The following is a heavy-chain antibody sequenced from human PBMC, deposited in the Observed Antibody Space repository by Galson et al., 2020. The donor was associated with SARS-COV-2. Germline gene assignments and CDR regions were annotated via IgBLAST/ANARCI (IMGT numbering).Heavy chain of an antibody. Sequence: GGSLRLSCAASGFTFSSYEMNWVRQAPGKGLEWVSYISTSGRTIYYADSVKGRFTISRDNAKNSLYLQMNSLRAEDTAVYYCARDPGIAAAGNGGVGYWGQGTLVTVSS. CDR1: GFTFSSYE. V-gene: IGHV3-48*03. J-gene: IGHJ4*02. D-gene: IGHD6-13*01. CDR2: ISTSGRTI. CDR3: ARDPGIAAAGNGGVGY.